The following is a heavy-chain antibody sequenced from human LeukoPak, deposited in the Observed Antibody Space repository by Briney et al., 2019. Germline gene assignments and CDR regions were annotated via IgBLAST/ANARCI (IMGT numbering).Heavy chain of an antibody. V-gene: IGHV1-2*02. CDR2: INPSSGGT. J-gene: IGHJ4*02. CDR3: ARDRHRPGDSYSVWGAATLYYFDY. CDR1: GYTFTGYY. D-gene: IGHD2-15*01. Sequence: GASVKVSCKASGYTFTGYYMHWVRQAPGQGLEWMGWINPSSGGTNYAQKFQGRVTMTRDTSISTAYMELSRLRSDDTAVYYCARDRHRPGDSYSVWGAATLYYFDYWGQGTLVTVSS.